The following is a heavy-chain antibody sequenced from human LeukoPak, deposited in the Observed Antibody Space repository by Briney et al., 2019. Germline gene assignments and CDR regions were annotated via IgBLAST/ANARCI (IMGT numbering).Heavy chain of an antibody. CDR2: IYHSGST. J-gene: IGHJ4*02. V-gene: IGHV4-30-2*01. CDR1: GDSISSGGYS. D-gene: IGHD3-10*01. CDR3: ARAANYYGSAELDY. Sequence: PSQTLSLTCVVSGDSISSGGYSWSWIRQPPGKGLEWIGYIYHSGSTYYNPSLESRVTISVDRSKNQFSLKLSSMTAADTAVYYCARAANYYGSAELDYWGQGTLVTVSS.